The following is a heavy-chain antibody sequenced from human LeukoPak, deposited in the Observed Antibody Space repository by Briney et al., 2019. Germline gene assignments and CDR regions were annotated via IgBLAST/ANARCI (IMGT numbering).Heavy chain of an antibody. J-gene: IGHJ4*02. V-gene: IGHV3-23*01. D-gene: IGHD6-13*01. CDR1: GFTFSSYA. CDR2: ISGSDGRT. CDR3: VKDMKIKAAGYYFDY. Sequence: GGSLRLSCAASGFTFSSYAMNWVRQAPGKGLEWLSAISGSDGRTYYAASVRGRFTISRDNSKNTVYLQMNSLRAEDTAVFYCVKDMKIKAAGYYFDYWGQGTLVTVSS.